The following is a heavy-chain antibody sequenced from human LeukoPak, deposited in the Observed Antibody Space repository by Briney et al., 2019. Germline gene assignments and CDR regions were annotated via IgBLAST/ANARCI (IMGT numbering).Heavy chain of an antibody. D-gene: IGHD2-8*01. CDR2: LSGSGGST. CDR1: GFTFSSYA. Sequence: GGSLRLSCAASGFTFSSYAVSWVRQAPGKGLEWVSSLSGSGGSTYSADSVKGRFTISRDNSKNTLYLQMNSLRAEDTALYYCAKDRSCTNDICHGDFDYWGQGTLVTVSS. V-gene: IGHV3-23*01. J-gene: IGHJ4*02. CDR3: AKDRSCTNDICHGDFDY.